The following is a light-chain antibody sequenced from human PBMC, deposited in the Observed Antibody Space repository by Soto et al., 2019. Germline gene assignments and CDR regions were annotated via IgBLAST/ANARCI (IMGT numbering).Light chain of an antibody. CDR1: QSVLHSSKNKDH. V-gene: IGKV4-1*01. J-gene: IGKJ1*01. CDR3: QQYYTIPRT. Sequence: DIVMTRSPDSLAVSLGERATINCKSSQSVLHSSKNKDHLAWYQQKPGQPPKLLIYWASTRESGVPDRFSGSGSGTDFTLTISSLQAEDVAVYYCQQYYTIPRTFGQGTKVEIK. CDR2: WAS.